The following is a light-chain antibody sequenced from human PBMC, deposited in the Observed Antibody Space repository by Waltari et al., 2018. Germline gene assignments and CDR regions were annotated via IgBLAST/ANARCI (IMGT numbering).Light chain of an antibody. Sequence: QSVLTQPPSVSAAPGQKVTISCSGSSSNIGNNSVSCYQQLPGTAPKLLIYDYNKRPSGIPDRFSGSRSGTSATLAITGLQTGDEADYYCGTWDSSLSAGVFGGGTRLTVL. CDR1: SSNIGNNS. J-gene: IGLJ3*02. CDR3: GTWDSSLSAGV. V-gene: IGLV1-51*01. CDR2: DYN.